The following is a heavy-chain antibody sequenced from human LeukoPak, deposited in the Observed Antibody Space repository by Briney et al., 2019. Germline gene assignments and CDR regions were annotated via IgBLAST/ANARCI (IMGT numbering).Heavy chain of an antibody. CDR3: ARRYCSGGSCFPRHFDF. J-gene: IGHJ4*02. V-gene: IGHV4-4*09. Sequence: KPSDTLSLTCTISGGSIGRYYWTCIRQSPGKGLEGGGYIDNRGSTNYNPSFKSRVTMSVHTSKHQFYLKLSYVTAADTDVYYCARRYCSGGSCFPRHFDFWGQGTLVTVSS. CDR2: IDNRGST. CDR1: GGSIGRYY. D-gene: IGHD2-15*01.